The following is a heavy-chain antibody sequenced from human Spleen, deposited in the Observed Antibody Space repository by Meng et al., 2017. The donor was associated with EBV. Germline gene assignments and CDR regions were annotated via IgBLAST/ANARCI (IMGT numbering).Heavy chain of an antibody. J-gene: IGHJ5*02. CDR1: GDSIDSINW. V-gene: IGHV4-4*02. CDR2: IYHSGHT. Sequence: QVQLQESGPGLVKPSGTLSLTCADSGDSIDSINWWNWVRQPPGKGLEWIGEIYHSGHTNYNPSLRSRVIMSVDKSKNQFSLDLTSVTAADTAIYYCATAHCSGGGCPGGSWGQGTLVTVSS. D-gene: IGHD2-15*01. CDR3: ATAHCSGGGCPGGS.